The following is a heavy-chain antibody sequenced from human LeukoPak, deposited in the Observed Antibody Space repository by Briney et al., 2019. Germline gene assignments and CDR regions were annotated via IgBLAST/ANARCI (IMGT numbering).Heavy chain of an antibody. V-gene: IGHV1-69*06. CDR3: ARHLSSGWLFDY. D-gene: IGHD6-19*01. CDR2: IIPIFGTA. CDR1: GGTFSSYA. Sequence: SVKVSCKASGGTFSSYAISWVRQAPGQGLEWMGGIIPIFGTANYAQKFQGRVTITADKSTGTAYMELSSLRSEDTAVYYCARHLSSGWLFDYWGQGTLVTVSS. J-gene: IGHJ4*02.